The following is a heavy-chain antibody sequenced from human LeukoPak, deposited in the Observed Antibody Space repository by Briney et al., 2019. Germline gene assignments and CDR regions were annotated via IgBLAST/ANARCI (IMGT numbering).Heavy chain of an antibody. Sequence: ASVKVSCKVSGYTLSELSMHWVRQAPGKGLEWMGGFDPEDDERVYAQKFQGRVTMTEDTFTDTAYMELSSLRSEDTAIYYCATELRSGYSDYWGQGTLVTVSS. CDR2: FDPEDDER. CDR3: ATELRSGYSDY. CDR1: GYTLSELS. J-gene: IGHJ4*02. V-gene: IGHV1-24*01. D-gene: IGHD3-22*01.